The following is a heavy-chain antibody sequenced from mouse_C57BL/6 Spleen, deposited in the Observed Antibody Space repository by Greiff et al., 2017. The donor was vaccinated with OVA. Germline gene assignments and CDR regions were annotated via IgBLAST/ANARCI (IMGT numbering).Heavy chain of an antibody. J-gene: IGHJ4*01. CDR1: GYTFTSYW. V-gene: IGHV1-50*01. CDR2: IDPSDSYT. D-gene: IGHD2-1*01. Sequence: QVQLQQPGAELVKPGASVKLSCKASGYTFTSYWMQWVKQRPGQGLEWIGEIDPSDSYTNYNQKLKGKATLTVDTSSSTAYMQLSSLTSEDSAVYYCAREATMVTFYAMDYWGQGTSVTVSS. CDR3: AREATMVTFYAMDY.